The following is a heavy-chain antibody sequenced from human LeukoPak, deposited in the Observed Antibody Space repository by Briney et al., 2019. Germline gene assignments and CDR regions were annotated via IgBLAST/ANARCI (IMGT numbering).Heavy chain of an antibody. CDR1: GFTFSNYW. CDR2: IKQDGSEK. D-gene: IGHD1-26*01. V-gene: IGHV3-7*01. Sequence: GGSLRLSCAASGFTFSNYWMNWVRQAPGKGLEWVANIKQDGSEKYYVDSVKGRFTISRDNAKKSLYLQMNSLRAEDTAVYYCAKAANEWELLAGYFDYWGQGTLVTVSS. CDR3: AKAANEWELLAGYFDY. J-gene: IGHJ4*02.